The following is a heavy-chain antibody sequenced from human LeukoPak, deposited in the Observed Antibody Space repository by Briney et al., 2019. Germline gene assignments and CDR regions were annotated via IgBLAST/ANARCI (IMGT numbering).Heavy chain of an antibody. CDR3: ARDQRSESYYPWGWFGP. J-gene: IGHJ5*02. CDR1: GFAVSTNY. Sequence: GGSLRLSXAASGFAVSTNYLSWVRQAPGKGLEWVSVIYSDGSTYYTDSVKGRFTISRDNSKNTLYLQMNSLRPEDTAVYYCARDQRSESYYPWGWFGPWGQGTLVTVSS. CDR2: IYSDGST. D-gene: IGHD1-26*01. V-gene: IGHV3-66*02.